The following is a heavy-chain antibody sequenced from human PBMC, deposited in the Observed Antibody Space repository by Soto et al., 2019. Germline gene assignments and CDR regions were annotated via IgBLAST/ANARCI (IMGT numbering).Heavy chain of an antibody. CDR2: IYPGDSDT. V-gene: IGHV5-51*01. J-gene: IGHJ5*02. CDR1: GYSFTSYW. Sequence: GESLKISCKGSGYSFTSYWIGWVRQMPGKGLEWMGIIYPGDSDTRYSPSFQGQVTISADKSISTAYLQWSSLKASDTAMYYCARHARGSSSWPYNWFDPWGQGTLVTVSS. CDR3: ARHARGSSSWPYNWFDP. D-gene: IGHD6-13*01.